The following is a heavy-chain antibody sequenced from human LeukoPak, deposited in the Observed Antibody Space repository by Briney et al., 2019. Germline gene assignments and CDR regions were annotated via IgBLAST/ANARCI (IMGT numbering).Heavy chain of an antibody. D-gene: IGHD7-27*01. V-gene: IGHV4-38-2*02. CDR1: GYSISSGYY. CDR2: IYHSGST. Sequence: PSETLSLTCTVSGYSISSGYYWGWIRQPPGKGLEWIGSIYHSGSTYYNPSLKSRVTISVDTSTNQFSLKLSSVTAADTAVYYCARDSGPYYFDYWGQGTLVTVSS. CDR3: ARDSGPYYFDY. J-gene: IGHJ4*02.